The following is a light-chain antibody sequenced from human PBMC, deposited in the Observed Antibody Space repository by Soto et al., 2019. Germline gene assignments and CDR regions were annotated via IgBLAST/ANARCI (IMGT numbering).Light chain of an antibody. CDR1: QSIGSW. CDR2: KAS. CDR3: QQYNSYLIT. V-gene: IGKV1-5*03. J-gene: IGKJ5*01. Sequence: DIQMTQSPSTLSASVGDRVIITCRASQSIGSWLAWYQQKPGKAPKLLIYKASDLESGVPSSFSGSGSGTEFTLTISSLQPDDFATYYCQQYNSYLITFGQGTRLEIK.